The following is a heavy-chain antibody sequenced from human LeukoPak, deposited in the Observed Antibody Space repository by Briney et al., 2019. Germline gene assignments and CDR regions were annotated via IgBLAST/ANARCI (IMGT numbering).Heavy chain of an antibody. J-gene: IGHJ4*02. Sequence: GGSLRLSCAASGFTFSSYSMNWVRQAPGKGLEWVSSISSDSYYIYYADSLKGRFTISRDNAKNSLYLQMNSLRAEDTAVYYCARDLRRISEYWGQGTRVTVSS. CDR1: GFTFSSYS. V-gene: IGHV3-21*01. CDR3: ARDLRRISEY. CDR2: ISSDSYYI. D-gene: IGHD3-16*02.